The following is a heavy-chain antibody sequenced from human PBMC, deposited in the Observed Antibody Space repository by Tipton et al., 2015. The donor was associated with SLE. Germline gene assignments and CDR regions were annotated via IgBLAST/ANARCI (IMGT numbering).Heavy chain of an antibody. V-gene: IGHV4-4*02. Sequence: TLSLTCTVSGGSISSYYWGWVRQPPGKGLEWIGEIYHSGSTNYNPSLKSRVTISVDKSKNQFSLKLSSVTAADTAVYYCARDSGSYYAFDYWGQGTLVTVSS. J-gene: IGHJ4*02. CDR1: GGSISSYY. D-gene: IGHD1-26*01. CDR2: IYHSGST. CDR3: ARDSGSYYAFDY.